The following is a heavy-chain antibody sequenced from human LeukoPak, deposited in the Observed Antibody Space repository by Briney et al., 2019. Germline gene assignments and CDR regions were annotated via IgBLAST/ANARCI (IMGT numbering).Heavy chain of an antibody. Sequence: GASLKISYKGSGSSFTSYWIGWVRPMPGKGLEWMGIIYPGDSDTRYSPSFQGQVTISADKSISTAYLQWSSLKASDTAMYYCACHTPATIFGVPYAFDIWGQGTMVTVSS. J-gene: IGHJ3*02. CDR2: IYPGDSDT. CDR1: GSSFTSYW. D-gene: IGHD3-3*01. V-gene: IGHV5-51*01. CDR3: ACHTPATIFGVPYAFDI.